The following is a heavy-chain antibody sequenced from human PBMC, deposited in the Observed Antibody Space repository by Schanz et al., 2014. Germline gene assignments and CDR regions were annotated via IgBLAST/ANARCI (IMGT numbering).Heavy chain of an antibody. CDR1: GFTFSDSW. CDR2: TSHDGSFT. Sequence: EVQLVESGGGLVQPGGSLRLSCAASGFTFSDSWMHWVRQAPGKGLVWVSRTSHDGSFTTFAASAKGRFTICRDNAKTALYLQVNSLTTDDTAVYYCLRYTDYHFDYWGQGTLVTVSS. V-gene: IGHV3-74*01. CDR3: LRYTDYHFDY. J-gene: IGHJ4*02. D-gene: IGHD4-17*01.